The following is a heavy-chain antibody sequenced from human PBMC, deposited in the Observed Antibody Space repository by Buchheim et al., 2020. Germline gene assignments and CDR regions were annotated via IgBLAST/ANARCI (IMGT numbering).Heavy chain of an antibody. Sequence: QVHLQESGPGLVRPSQTLSLTCAVSGGSISSSNWWSWVHQPPGKGLEWIGGIYHSSSTNYNPSLNSRLAILVENSYNQFSLKLGSVTAADTAVYYCARGGGSRPGLDYWGKGTL. CDR2: IYHSSST. CDR1: GGSISSSNW. J-gene: IGHJ4*02. V-gene: IGHV4-4*02. D-gene: IGHD2-15*01. CDR3: ARGGGSRPGLDY.